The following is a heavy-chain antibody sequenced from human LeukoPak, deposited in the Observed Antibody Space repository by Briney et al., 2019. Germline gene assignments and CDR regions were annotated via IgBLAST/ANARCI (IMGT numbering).Heavy chain of an antibody. V-gene: IGHV3-48*03. CDR2: ISSSGSTI. J-gene: IGHJ4*02. CDR3: ARDRAVVPAAIGVY. Sequence: GGSLRLSCAASGFTFSSYEMNWVRQAPGKGLEWVSYISSSGSTIYYADSVKGRFTISRDNAKNSLYLQMNSLRAEDTAVYYCARDRAVVPAAIGVYWGQGTLVTVSS. CDR1: GFTFSSYE. D-gene: IGHD2-2*02.